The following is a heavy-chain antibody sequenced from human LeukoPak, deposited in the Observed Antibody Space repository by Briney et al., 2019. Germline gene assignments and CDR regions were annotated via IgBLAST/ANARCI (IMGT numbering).Heavy chain of an antibody. D-gene: IGHD2-15*01. Sequence: ASVKVSCKASGYTFTGYYMHWVRQVPGQGLEWMGWINPNSGGTNYAQKFQGRVTMTRDTSISTAYMELSRLRSDDTAVYYCARDRGRYCSGGSCYGIGDYWGQGTLVTVSS. V-gene: IGHV1-2*02. CDR1: GYTFTGYY. CDR3: ARDRGRYCSGGSCYGIGDY. CDR2: INPNSGGT. J-gene: IGHJ4*02.